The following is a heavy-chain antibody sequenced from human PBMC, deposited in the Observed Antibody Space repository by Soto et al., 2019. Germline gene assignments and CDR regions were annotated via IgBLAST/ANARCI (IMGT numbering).Heavy chain of an antibody. D-gene: IGHD3-10*01. CDR1: GFTFSSYA. CDR2: ISGSGGST. V-gene: IGHV3-23*01. J-gene: IGHJ4*02. CDR3: AKDPELLNSGHYYFDY. Sequence: EVQLLESGGGLVQPGGSLRLSCAASGFTFSSYAMSWVRQAPGKGLEWVSAISGSGGSTYYADSVKGRFTISRDNSKNTLYLQMNSLRAEDTAVYYCAKDPELLNSGHYYFDYWGQGTLVTVSS.